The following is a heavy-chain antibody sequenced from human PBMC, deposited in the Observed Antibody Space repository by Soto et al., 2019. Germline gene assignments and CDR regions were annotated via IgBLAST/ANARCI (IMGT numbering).Heavy chain of an antibody. V-gene: IGHV3-23*01. CDR2: ISGSGGST. CDR1: GFTFSSYA. Sequence: GGSLRLSCAASGFTFSSYAMSWVRQAPGKGLEWVSAISGSGGSTYYADSVKGRFTISRDNSKNTLYLQMNSLRAEDTAVYYCAKANQSNPDIVVVPAAIIFDYWGQGTLVTVSS. J-gene: IGHJ4*02. D-gene: IGHD2-2*02. CDR3: AKANQSNPDIVVVPAAIIFDY.